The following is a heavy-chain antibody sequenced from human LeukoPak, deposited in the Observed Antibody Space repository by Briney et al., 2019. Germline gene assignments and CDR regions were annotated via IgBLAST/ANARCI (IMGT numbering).Heavy chain of an antibody. V-gene: IGHV1-24*01. Sequence: ASVKVSCKVSGYTLTELSMHWVRQAPGKGLEWMGGFDPEDGETIYAQKFQGRVTMTEDTSTDTAYMELSSLRSEDTAVYYCATLSTYYYDSSGYPIFDYWGQGTLVTVSS. J-gene: IGHJ4*02. CDR3: ATLSTYYYDSSGYPIFDY. D-gene: IGHD3-22*01. CDR1: GYTLTELS. CDR2: FDPEDGET.